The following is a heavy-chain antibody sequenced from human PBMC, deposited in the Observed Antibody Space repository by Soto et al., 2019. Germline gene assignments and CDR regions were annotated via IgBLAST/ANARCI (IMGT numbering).Heavy chain of an antibody. V-gene: IGHV5-51*01. J-gene: IGHJ4*02. CDR2: IYPRDSDT. D-gene: IGHD6-13*01. CDR3: VRHSGKIEPSVGPRSFDY. CDR1: GYTFTNYW. Sequence: PGESLKISCEASGYTFTNYWIGWVRQMPGTGLEWMGIIYPRDSDTRYSPSFQDQVTMSVDKSIGTAYLQWSSLKASDTAMYYCVRHSGKIEPSVGPRSFDYWGQGTPVTLSS.